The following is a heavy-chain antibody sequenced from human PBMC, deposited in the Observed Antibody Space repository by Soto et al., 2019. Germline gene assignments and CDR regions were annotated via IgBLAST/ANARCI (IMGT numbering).Heavy chain of an antibody. CDR2: INAGNGNT. D-gene: IGHD2-21*02. Sequence: QVQLVQSGAEEKKPGASVKVSCKASGYTFTSYAMHWVRQAPGQRLEWMGWINAGNGNTKYSQKFQGRVTITRDTSATTAYRGLSSLRSEDTALYYCAMSFVVVTALDYWGQGTLVTVSS. CDR1: GYTFTSYA. J-gene: IGHJ4*02. CDR3: AMSFVVVTALDY. V-gene: IGHV1-3*05.